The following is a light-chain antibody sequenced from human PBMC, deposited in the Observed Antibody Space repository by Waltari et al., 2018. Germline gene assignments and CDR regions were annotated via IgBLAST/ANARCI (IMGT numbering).Light chain of an antibody. CDR1: QRVGRT. J-gene: IGKJ1*01. Sequence: DIVLTQSPGTLSLSPGDRATLSCRASQRVGRTLAWYQQRPGQAPRLRIYDASSRATGIPDRFSGSGSGTDFSLTISRLEPEDFAVYYCQKYGTRPATFGQGTKVEVK. CDR2: DAS. CDR3: QKYGTRPAT. V-gene: IGKV3-20*01.